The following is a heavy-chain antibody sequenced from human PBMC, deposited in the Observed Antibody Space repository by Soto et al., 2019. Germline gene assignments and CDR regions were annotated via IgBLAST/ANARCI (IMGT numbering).Heavy chain of an antibody. CDR1: GFTFSSYG. Sequence: GGSLRLSCAASGFTFSSYGMHWVRQAPGKGLEWVAVISYDGSNKYYADSVKGRFTISRDNSKNTLYLQMNSLRAEDTAVYYCAKDGPLVAGPEVDAFDIWGQGTMVTVSS. J-gene: IGHJ3*02. CDR2: ISYDGSNK. V-gene: IGHV3-30*18. D-gene: IGHD2-8*02. CDR3: AKDGPLVAGPEVDAFDI.